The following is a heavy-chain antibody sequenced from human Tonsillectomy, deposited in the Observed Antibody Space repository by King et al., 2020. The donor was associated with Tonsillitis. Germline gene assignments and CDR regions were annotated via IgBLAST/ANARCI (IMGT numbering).Heavy chain of an antibody. CDR3: ARAPLGFWGVFGDFDF. CDR2: ISSSSSTI. J-gene: IGHJ4*02. Sequence: QLVESGGGLVQPGGSLRLSCAASGFTFSSYSMNWVRQAPGKGLEWVSYISSSSSTIYYADSVKGRFTISRDNAKNSLYLQMNSLRDEDTAVYYCARAPLGFWGVFGDFDFLGQGTLVTVSS. V-gene: IGHV3-48*02. CDR1: GFTFSSYS. D-gene: IGHD3-16*02.